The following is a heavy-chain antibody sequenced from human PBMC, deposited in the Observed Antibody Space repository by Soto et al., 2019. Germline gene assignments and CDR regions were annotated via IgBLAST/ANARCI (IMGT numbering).Heavy chain of an antibody. Sequence: EVQLLESGGRLVQPGGSLRLSCAASGFSFSIYAMNWVRQAPGKRLERVSGISGGGGSTYHADSVKGRFTISRDNSKNTLYLQMNSLRAEDTAVYYCAKDPTSYDSSAQFDSWGQGTLVTVSS. V-gene: IGHV3-23*01. CDR3: AKDPTSYDSSAQFDS. J-gene: IGHJ4*02. CDR1: GFSFSIYA. CDR2: ISGGGGST. D-gene: IGHD3-22*01.